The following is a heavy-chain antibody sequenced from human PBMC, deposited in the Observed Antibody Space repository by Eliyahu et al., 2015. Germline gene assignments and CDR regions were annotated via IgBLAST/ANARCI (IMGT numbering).Heavy chain of an antibody. CDR3: ARGTLNYDILTGYYSYYYYGMDV. CDR2: IKQDGSEK. Sequence: EVQLVESGGGLVQPGGSLRLSCAAXGFTFSSYWXXWXRXAPGKGLEWVANIKQDGSEKYYVDSVKGRFTISRDNAKNSLYLQMNSLRAEDTAVYYCARGTLNYDILTGYYSYYYYGMDVWGQGTTVTVSS. CDR1: GFTFSSYW. J-gene: IGHJ6*02. D-gene: IGHD3-9*01. V-gene: IGHV3-7*04.